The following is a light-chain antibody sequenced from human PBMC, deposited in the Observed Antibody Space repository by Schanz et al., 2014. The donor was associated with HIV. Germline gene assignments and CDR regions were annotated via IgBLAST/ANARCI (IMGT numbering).Light chain of an antibody. CDR1: SSDVGGHNY. Sequence: QSALTQPPSASGSPGQSVTISCTGTSSDVGGHNYVSWYQHHPGKAPKLIIFEVSERPSGVPDRFSGSKSGNTASLTVSGLQAEDEAYYYCASYAGSNNLVFGGGTKLTVL. CDR2: EVS. CDR3: ASYAGSNNLV. V-gene: IGLV2-8*01. J-gene: IGLJ2*01.